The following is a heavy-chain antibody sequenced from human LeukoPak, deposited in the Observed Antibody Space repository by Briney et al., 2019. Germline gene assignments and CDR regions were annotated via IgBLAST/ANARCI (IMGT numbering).Heavy chain of an antibody. CDR3: ARGLLWFGELSPTLDY. D-gene: IGHD3-10*01. V-gene: IGHV3-33*01. J-gene: IGHJ4*02. Sequence: GGSLRLSCAASGFTFSSYGMHWVRQAPGKGLEWVAVIWYDGSNKFYADSVKGRFTISRDNSKNTLYLQMNSMRAEDMAVYYRARGLLWFGELSPTLDYWGQGTLVTVSS. CDR2: IWYDGSNK. CDR1: GFTFSSYG.